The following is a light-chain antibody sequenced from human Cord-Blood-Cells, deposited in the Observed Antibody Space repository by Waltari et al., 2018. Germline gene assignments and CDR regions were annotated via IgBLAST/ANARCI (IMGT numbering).Light chain of an antibody. V-gene: IGKV4-1*01. CDR2: WAS. CDR3: QQYYSTPYS. CDR1: QSVLYSSNNQNY. Sequence: DIVMTQSPDSLAVSLGERDTINCKSSQSVLYSSNNQNYLAWYQQKPGQPPKLLIYWASTRESGVPDQFSGSGSGTDFTLTISSLQAEDVAVYYCQQYYSTPYSFGQGTKLEIK. J-gene: IGKJ2*03.